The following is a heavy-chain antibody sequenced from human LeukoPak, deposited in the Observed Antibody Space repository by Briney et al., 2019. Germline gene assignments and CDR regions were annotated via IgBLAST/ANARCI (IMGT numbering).Heavy chain of an antibody. CDR2: ISAYNGNT. V-gene: IGHV1-18*01. Sequence: ASVKVSCKASGYTFTSYGISWVRQAPGQGLEWMGWISAYNGNTNYAQKFQSRVTITTDESTSTAYMELSSLRSEDTAVYYCARGPFPDYDFWSGLLDIWGQGTMVTVSS. CDR1: GYTFTSYG. CDR3: ARGPFPDYDFWSGLLDI. D-gene: IGHD3-3*01. J-gene: IGHJ3*02.